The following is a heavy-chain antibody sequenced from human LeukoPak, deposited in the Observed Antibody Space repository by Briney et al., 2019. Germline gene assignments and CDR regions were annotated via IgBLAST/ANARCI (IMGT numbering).Heavy chain of an antibody. Sequence: GASVKVSCKASGYAFTGYYMHWVRQAPGQGLEWMGRINPNSGGTNYAQKFQGRVTMTRDTSISTAYMELSSLRSEDTAVYYCARDHSSGFDYWGQGTLVTVSS. V-gene: IGHV1-2*06. CDR1: GYAFTGYY. D-gene: IGHD5-18*01. CDR3: ARDHSSGFDY. J-gene: IGHJ4*02. CDR2: INPNSGGT.